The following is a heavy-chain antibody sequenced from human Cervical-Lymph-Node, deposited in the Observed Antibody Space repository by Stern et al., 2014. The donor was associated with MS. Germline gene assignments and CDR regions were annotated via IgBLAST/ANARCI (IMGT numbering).Heavy chain of an antibody. J-gene: IGHJ4*02. V-gene: IGHV4-59*01. CDR3: ARGGGYNSIDY. D-gene: IGHD5-24*01. CDR1: GGSISSYY. CDR2: IYYSGST. Sequence: VQLVESGPGLVKPSGTLSLTCTVSGGSISSYYWSWIRQPPGKGLEWIGYIYYSGSTNYNPSLKSRVTISVDTSKNQFSLKLSSVTAADTAVYYCARGGGYNSIDYWGQGTLVTVSS.